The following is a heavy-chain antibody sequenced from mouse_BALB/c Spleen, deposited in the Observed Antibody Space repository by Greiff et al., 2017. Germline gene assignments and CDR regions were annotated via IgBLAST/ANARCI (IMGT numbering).Heavy chain of an antibody. CDR1: GFTFSDFY. CDR3: ARGGLRDYFDY. J-gene: IGHJ2*01. D-gene: IGHD2-4*01. CDR2: SRNKANDYTT. Sequence: EVMLVESGGGLVQPGGSLRLSCATSGFTFSDFYMEWVRQPPGKRLEWIAASRNKANDYTTEYSASVKGRFIVSRDTSQSILYLQMNALRAEDTAIYYCARGGLRDYFDYWGQGTTLTVSS. V-gene: IGHV7-1*02.